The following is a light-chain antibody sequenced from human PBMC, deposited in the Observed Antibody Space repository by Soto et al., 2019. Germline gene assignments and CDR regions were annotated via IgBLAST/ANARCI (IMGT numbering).Light chain of an antibody. Sequence: QSALTQPASVSGSPGQSITISCTGTSSDVGGYNYVSWYQQLPGKAPKLMIYDVNNRPSGVSNRFSGSKSGNTASLTISGLQAEYEADYYCSSYTGSSTFVFGTGTKLTVL. CDR3: SSYTGSSTFV. CDR2: DVN. J-gene: IGLJ1*01. V-gene: IGLV2-14*01. CDR1: SSDVGGYNY.